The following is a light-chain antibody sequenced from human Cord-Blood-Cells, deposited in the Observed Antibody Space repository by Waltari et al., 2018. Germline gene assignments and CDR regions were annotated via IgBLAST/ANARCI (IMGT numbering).Light chain of an antibody. V-gene: IGKV1-5*03. CDR3: QQYNSYSWT. CDR1: QSISIW. J-gene: IGKJ1*01. CDR2: KAS. Sequence: DSQITQSPSTLSASVGDRVTITCRASQSISIWLSWYQQKPGKAPKLLINKASRVESGVPSRFSGSGSGTTFTLTISSLQPDDFATYYCQQYNSYSWTFGQGTKVEIK.